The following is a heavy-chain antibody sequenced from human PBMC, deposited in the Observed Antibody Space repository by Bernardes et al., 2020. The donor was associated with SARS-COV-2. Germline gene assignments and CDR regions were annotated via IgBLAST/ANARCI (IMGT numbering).Heavy chain of an antibody. J-gene: IGHJ4*02. Sequence: GGSLRLSCAASGFTFGNYGMHWVRQAPGKGLEWVAVISYDAKYIYYADSVKGRFTISRDNSKNTLYLLMNSLRTEDTALFYCAKDQYTTSSTAFDYWGQGTRVTVSS. CDR2: ISYDAKYI. D-gene: IGHD6-6*01. CDR3: AKDQYTTSSTAFDY. V-gene: IGHV3-30*18. CDR1: GFTFGNYG.